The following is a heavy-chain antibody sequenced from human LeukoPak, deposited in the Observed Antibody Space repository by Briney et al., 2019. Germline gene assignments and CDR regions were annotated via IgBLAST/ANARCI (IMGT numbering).Heavy chain of an antibody. J-gene: IGHJ5*02. CDR2: IYYSGST. Sequence: SETLSLTCSVSGGXISSYYCSWIRQPPGKGLEWLGYIYYSGSTNYNPSLKSRVTISVDTSKNQFSLKLSSVTAADSAVYYCARRNVVRGVMAGFDPWGQGTLVTVSS. CDR3: ARRNVVRGVMAGFDP. D-gene: IGHD3-10*01. CDR1: GGXISSYY. V-gene: IGHV4-59*08.